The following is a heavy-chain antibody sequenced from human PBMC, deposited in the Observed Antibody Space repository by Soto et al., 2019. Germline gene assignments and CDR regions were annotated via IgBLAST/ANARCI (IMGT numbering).Heavy chain of an antibody. J-gene: IGHJ2*01. CDR2: IKQDGTEK. CDR3: ARDRASYYDSSGYNYRWYFDL. CDR1: GFTFTTYW. D-gene: IGHD3-22*01. V-gene: IGHV3-7*03. Sequence: EVQLVESGGGLVRPGGSLRLSCAASGFTFTTYWMTWVRQAPGKGLEWVANIKQDGTEKYYVDSVKGRFTISRDNAKDSLYLQMNSLRAADTAVYYCARDRASYYDSSGYNYRWYFDLWGRGTLVTVSS.